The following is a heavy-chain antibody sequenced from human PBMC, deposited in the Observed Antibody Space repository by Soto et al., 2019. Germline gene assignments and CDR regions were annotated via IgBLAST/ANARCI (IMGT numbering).Heavy chain of an antibody. D-gene: IGHD1-26*01. CDR1: GGSISRGGYS. J-gene: IGHJ4*02. Sequence: SETLSLTCAVSGGSISRGGYSWSWIRQPPGKGLEWIGYIYHSGSTYYNPSLKSRVTISVDRSKNQFSLKLSSVTAADTAVYYCARLGGSYAVPHFDYWGQGTLVTSPQ. CDR3: ARLGGSYAVPHFDY. V-gene: IGHV4-30-2*01. CDR2: IYHSGST.